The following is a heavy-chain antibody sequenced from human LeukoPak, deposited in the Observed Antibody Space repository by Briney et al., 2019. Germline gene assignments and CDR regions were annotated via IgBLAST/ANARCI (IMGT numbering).Heavy chain of an antibody. D-gene: IGHD3-10*01. CDR3: ARGSPMVLAY. CDR2: INAGNGNT. J-gene: IGHJ4*02. CDR1: GGTFSSYA. Sequence: ASVKVSCKASGGTFSSYAISWVRQAPGQRLEWMGWINAGNGNTKYSQKFQGRVTITRDTSASTAYMELSSLRSEDTAVYYCARGSPMVLAYWGQGTLVTVSS. V-gene: IGHV1-3*01.